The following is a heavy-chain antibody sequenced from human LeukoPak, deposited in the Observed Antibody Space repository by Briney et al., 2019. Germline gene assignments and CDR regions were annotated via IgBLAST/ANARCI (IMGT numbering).Heavy chain of an antibody. CDR1: GFTFSDYY. J-gene: IGHJ4*02. Sequence: GWSLTLSCAASGFTFSDYYMSWIRQAPGKGLDGVSYINSRGSTIHYAHSVQGRFTIFRSNAKNSLYLQTNSLRADATAVYYFSRSTGYCSSSSCYGIFDYWGQGTLVTVSS. D-gene: IGHD2-2*01. CDR2: INSRGSTI. V-gene: IGHV3-11*01. CDR3: SRSTGYCSSSSCYGIFDY.